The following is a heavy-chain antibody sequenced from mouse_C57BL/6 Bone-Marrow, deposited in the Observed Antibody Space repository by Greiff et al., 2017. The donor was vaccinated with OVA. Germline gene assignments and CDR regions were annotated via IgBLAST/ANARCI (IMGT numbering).Heavy chain of an antibody. Sequence: EVQLVESGGGLVQPGGSMKLSCAASGFTFSDAWMDWVRQSPEKGLEWVAEIRNKANNHATYYAESVKGRFTISRDDSKSSVYLQMNSLRAEDTGIYYCTRNYDYDWYFDVWGTGTTVTVSS. CDR3: TRNYDYDWYFDV. J-gene: IGHJ1*03. CDR2: IRNKANNHAT. D-gene: IGHD2-4*01. CDR1: GFTFSDAW. V-gene: IGHV6-6*01.